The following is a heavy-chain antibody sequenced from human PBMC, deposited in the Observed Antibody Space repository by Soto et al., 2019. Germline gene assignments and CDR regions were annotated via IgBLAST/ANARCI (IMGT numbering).Heavy chain of an antibody. V-gene: IGHV4-59*01. CDR1: GGSISSYY. CDR2: IYYSGST. CDR3: ARAGYYDFWSGSPYYMDV. D-gene: IGHD3-3*01. Sequence: SETLSLTCTVSGGSISSYYWSWIRQPPGKGLEWIGYIYYSGSTNYNPSLKSRVTISVDTSKNQFSLKLSSVTAADTAVYYCARAGYYDFWSGSPYYMDVWGKGTTVTVSS. J-gene: IGHJ6*03.